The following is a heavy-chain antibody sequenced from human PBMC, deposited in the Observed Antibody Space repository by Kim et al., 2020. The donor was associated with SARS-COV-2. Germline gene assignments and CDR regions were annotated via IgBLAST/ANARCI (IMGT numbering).Heavy chain of an antibody. D-gene: IGHD1-26*01. CDR1: GFTFSSYS. Sequence: GGSLRLSCAASGFTFSSYSINWVRQAPGKGLEWVSSISSRSSTIFYADSVKGRFTISRDNAENSLFLQMNSLRAEDTAVYYCARGGMGATVSDVFDIWGQGTMVTVSS. CDR2: ISSRSSTI. CDR3: ARGGMGATVSDVFDI. J-gene: IGHJ3*02. V-gene: IGHV3-21*01.